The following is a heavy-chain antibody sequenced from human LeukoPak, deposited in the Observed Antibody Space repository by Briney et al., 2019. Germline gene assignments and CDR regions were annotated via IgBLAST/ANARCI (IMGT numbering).Heavy chain of an antibody. J-gene: IGHJ3*02. D-gene: IGHD6-19*01. CDR3: ARELKGWDAFDI. CDR2: INPNSGGT. V-gene: IGHV1-2*07. Sequence: ASVKVSCKASVYTFTGYYMHWVRQALRQGLEWMGWINPNSGGTNYAHKFQSRVTITRDTSISTAYIELSTLGSADTAVYYCARELKGWDAFDIWGQGTMVTVSS. CDR1: VYTFTGYY.